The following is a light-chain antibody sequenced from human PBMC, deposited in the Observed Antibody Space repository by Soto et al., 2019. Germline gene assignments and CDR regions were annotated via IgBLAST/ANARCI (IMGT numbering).Light chain of an antibody. CDR1: QSVSSY. Sequence: EIVLTQSPATLSLSPGERATLSCRASQSVSSYLAWYQQKPGQAPRLLIYDASTRATGIPARFSGSGSGTDFTLTISSLEPEDFADYYCQQRRNWPPITFGQGTRLEIK. CDR3: QQRRNWPPIT. J-gene: IGKJ5*01. CDR2: DAS. V-gene: IGKV3-11*01.